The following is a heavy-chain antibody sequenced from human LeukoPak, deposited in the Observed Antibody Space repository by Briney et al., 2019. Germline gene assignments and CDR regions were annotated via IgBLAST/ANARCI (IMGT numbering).Heavy chain of an antibody. D-gene: IGHD2-21*02. CDR3: ARDPLCGGDCYIPTYYFDY. V-gene: IGHV1-46*01. CDR1: GYTFTSYY. Sequence: ASVKVSCKASGYTFTSYYMHWVRQAPGQGLEWMGIINPNGGSTSYAQKFQGRVTMTRDTSTSTVYMELSSPRSEDTAVYYCARDPLCGGDCYIPTYYFDYWGQGTLVTVSS. CDR2: INPNGGST. J-gene: IGHJ4*02.